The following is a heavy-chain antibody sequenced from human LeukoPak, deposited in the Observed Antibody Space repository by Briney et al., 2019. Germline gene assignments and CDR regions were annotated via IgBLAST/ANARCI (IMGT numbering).Heavy chain of an antibody. CDR1: GYTFTSYD. CDR2: MNPNSGNT. D-gene: IGHD4-17*01. Sequence: ASVKVSCKASGYTFTSYDINWVRQATGQGLEWMGWMNPNSGNTGYAQKFQGRVTMTRNTSISTAYMELSGLRSEETAVYYCAILTTVTTKRRISDYWGQGTLVTVSS. CDR3: AILTTVTTKRRISDY. J-gene: IGHJ4*02. V-gene: IGHV1-8*01.